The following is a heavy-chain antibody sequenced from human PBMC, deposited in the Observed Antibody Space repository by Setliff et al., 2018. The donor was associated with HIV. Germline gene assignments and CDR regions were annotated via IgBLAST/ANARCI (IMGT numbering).Heavy chain of an antibody. Sequence: SETLSLTCAVSGYSISSGFYWSWMRQPPGKGLEWIAELNDRGHINYNPSLKRRVTILQDTSKRQFSLRMTSVTAADTAVYYCAIFFVTSVTNQDHWGQGTLVTVSS. CDR1: GYSISSGFY. J-gene: IGHJ4*02. CDR2: LNDRGHI. D-gene: IGHD4-17*01. V-gene: IGHV4-38-2*01. CDR3: AIFFVTSVTNQDH.